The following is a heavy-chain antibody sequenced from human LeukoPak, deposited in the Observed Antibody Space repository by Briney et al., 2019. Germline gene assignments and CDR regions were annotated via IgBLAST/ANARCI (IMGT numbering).Heavy chain of an antibody. V-gene: IGHV3-53*01. CDR1: GFTVSNNY. CDR3: ARVPADYGGNSWFDY. D-gene: IGHD4-23*01. Sequence: GGSLRLSCAASGFTVSNNYMTWVRQAPGKGLDWVSVIFSGGITYYADSVKGRFTVSSDTSKNTLYLHMNILRADDKAVYYCARVPADYGGNSWFDYWGQGTLVTVSS. CDR2: IFSGGIT. J-gene: IGHJ4*02.